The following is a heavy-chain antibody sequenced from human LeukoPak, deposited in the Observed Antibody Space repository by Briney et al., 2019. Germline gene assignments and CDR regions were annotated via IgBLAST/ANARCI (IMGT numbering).Heavy chain of an antibody. V-gene: IGHV3-11*04. CDR1: GFTFSDYY. CDR2: ISSSGSTI. CDR3: ARVWNGRTFIDY. Sequence: GGSLRLSCAASGFTFSDYYMSWIRQAPGKGLEWVSYISSSGSTIYYADSVRGRFTISRDNAKKSLNLQMNSLRAEDTAVYYCARVWNGRTFIDYWGQGTLVTVSS. D-gene: IGHD1-1*01. J-gene: IGHJ4*02.